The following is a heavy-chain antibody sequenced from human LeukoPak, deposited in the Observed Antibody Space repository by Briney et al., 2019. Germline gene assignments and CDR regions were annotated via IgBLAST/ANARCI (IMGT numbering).Heavy chain of an antibody. J-gene: IGHJ4*02. V-gene: IGHV3-23*01. Sequence: GGSLRLSCAASGFTFSSYAMHWVRQAPGKGLEWVSAICGGGGSKYYADSVKGRFTISRDNSKNTLYLQMNSLRAEDTAVYYCAKDGSGSAWYFYWDKGTLVTVSS. CDR1: GFTFSSYA. D-gene: IGHD6-19*01. CDR3: AKDGSGSAWYFY. CDR2: ICGGGGSK.